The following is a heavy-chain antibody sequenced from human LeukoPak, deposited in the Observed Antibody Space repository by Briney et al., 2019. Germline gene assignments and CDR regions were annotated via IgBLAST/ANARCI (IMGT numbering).Heavy chain of an antibody. D-gene: IGHD4-17*01. Sequence: SESLSLTCAVYGGSFGGYFWSWIRQPPGKGPEYIGEINHIGNTGYNPSLKSRVTISVGTSKNQFSLNLYSVTAADTAVYYCARKTVTTGVDYWGQGTLVTVSA. J-gene: IGHJ4*02. CDR3: ARKTVTTGVDY. V-gene: IGHV4-34*01. CDR2: INHIGNT. CDR1: GGSFGGYF.